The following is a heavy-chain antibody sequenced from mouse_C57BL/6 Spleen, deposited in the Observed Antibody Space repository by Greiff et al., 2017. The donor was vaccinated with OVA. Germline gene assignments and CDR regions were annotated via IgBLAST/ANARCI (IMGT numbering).Heavy chain of an antibody. CDR3: ARWSLYYGNHYYAMDY. CDR1: GYTFTDYY. V-gene: IGHV1-26*01. D-gene: IGHD2-1*01. CDR2: INPNNGGT. Sequence: VQLQQSGPELVKPGASVKISCKASGYTFTDYYMNWVKQSHGKSLEWIGDINPNNGGTSYNQKFKGKATLTVDKSSSTAYMELRSLTSEDSAVYYCARWSLYYGNHYYAMDYWGQGTSVTVSS. J-gene: IGHJ4*01.